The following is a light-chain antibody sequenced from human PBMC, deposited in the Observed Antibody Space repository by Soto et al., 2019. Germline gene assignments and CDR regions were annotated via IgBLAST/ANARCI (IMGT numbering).Light chain of an antibody. CDR1: QSIRTD. V-gene: IGKV3-15*01. J-gene: IGKJ1*01. Sequence: EVVMTQSPATLSVSPGERATLSCRASQSIRTDLAWYQHKPGQAPSLLIFSASTRATGVPARFSGSGSGTEFTLTISSLQSEDFAVYYCQQYNKWPQWTFGQGTKVDLK. CDR3: QQYNKWPQWT. CDR2: SAS.